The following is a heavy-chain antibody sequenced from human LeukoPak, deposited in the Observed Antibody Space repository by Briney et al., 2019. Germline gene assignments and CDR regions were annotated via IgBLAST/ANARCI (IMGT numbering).Heavy chain of an antibody. CDR3: ARDGGDEILDY. CDR1: GGSISSYY. J-gene: IGHJ4*02. Sequence: SETLSLTCTVSGGSISSYYWSWIRQPPGKALEWIGYIYYRGSPNYNPSLKSRVTISIDTSKNQFPLRLSSVTAADTAVYYCARDGGDEILDYWGQGTLVTVSS. V-gene: IGHV4-59*01. CDR2: IYYRGSP. D-gene: IGHD4-17*01.